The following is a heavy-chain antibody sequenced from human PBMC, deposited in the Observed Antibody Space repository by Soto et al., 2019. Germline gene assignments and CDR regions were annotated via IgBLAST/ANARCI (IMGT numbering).Heavy chain of an antibody. CDR3: AKTAYSGYVTITGEFDY. CDR1: GFTFSSYA. D-gene: IGHD5-12*01. J-gene: IGHJ4*02. V-gene: IGHV3-23*01. Sequence: VQLLESGGGLVQPGGSLRLYCIASGFTFSSYAMSWVRQAPGKGLEWVSATSGSGTNTYYAGSVKGRFTISRDNSKNTMFMQMNSLRAEDTAVYYCAKTAYSGYVTITGEFDYWGQGTLDTVSS. CDR2: TSGSGTNT.